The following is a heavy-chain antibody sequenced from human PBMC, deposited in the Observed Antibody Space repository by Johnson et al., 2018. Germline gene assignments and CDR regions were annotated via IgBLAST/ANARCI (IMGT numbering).Heavy chain of an antibody. V-gene: IGHV3-30-3*01. CDR2: ISYDGSNK. CDR1: GFTFSSYA. CDR3: ARDGNYYDSSGYHDAFDI. Sequence: QVQLVQSGGGVVEPGRSLRLSCAASGFTFSSYAMHWVRQAPGKGLEWVAVISYDGSNKYYADSVKGRFTISRDTSKNTLSLQMYSLRDEDKAVYYCARDGNYYDSSGYHDAFDIWGQGTMVTVSS. J-gene: IGHJ3*02. D-gene: IGHD3-22*01.